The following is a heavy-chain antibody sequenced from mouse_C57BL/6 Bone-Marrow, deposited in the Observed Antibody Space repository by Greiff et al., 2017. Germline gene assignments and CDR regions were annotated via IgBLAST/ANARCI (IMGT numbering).Heavy chain of an antibody. CDR3: TRAVITTVVDGYFDV. CDR2: ISSGGDYI. D-gene: IGHD1-1*01. Sequence: EVHLVESGEGLVKPGGSLKLSCAASGFTFSSYAMSWVRQTPEKRLEWVAYISSGGDYIYYADTVKGRFTISRDNARNTLYLQMSSLKSEDTAMYYCTRAVITTVVDGYFDVWGTGTTVTVSS. CDR1: GFTFSSYA. V-gene: IGHV5-9-1*02. J-gene: IGHJ1*03.